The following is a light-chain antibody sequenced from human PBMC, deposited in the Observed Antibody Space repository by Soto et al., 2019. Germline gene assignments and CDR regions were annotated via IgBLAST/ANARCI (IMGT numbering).Light chain of an antibody. J-gene: IGKJ2*01. CDR3: QQILSTPYT. CDR1: QNIGNF. V-gene: IGKV1-39*01. Sequence: DIQMTRSPSSLSASVGDRVTITCRASQNIGNFLNWYQQKPGTAPKLLISAASSLQSGVPSSFSGTGSGTDFTLTISSLQPEHFATYFCQQILSTPYTFGQGTKLEIK. CDR2: AAS.